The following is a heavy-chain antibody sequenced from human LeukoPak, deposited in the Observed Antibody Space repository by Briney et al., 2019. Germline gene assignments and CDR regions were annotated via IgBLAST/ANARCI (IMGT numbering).Heavy chain of an antibody. Sequence: SETLSLTCTVSGGSVSSGGYYWSWIRQPPGKGLEWIGYIYHSGSTNYNPSLRSQVTMSVDTSKKQFSLKLRSVTAADTAVYYCAREGYSGSDFDSWGQGTLVTVSS. CDR3: AREGYSGSDFDS. CDR1: GGSVSSGGYY. J-gene: IGHJ4*02. V-gene: IGHV4-61*08. CDR2: IYHSGST. D-gene: IGHD2-21*01.